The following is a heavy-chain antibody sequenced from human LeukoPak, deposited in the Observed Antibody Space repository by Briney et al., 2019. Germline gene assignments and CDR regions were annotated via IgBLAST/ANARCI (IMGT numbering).Heavy chain of an antibody. Sequence: PGGSLRLSCAASGFTFSSYEMNWVRQAPGKGLEWVSYISSSGSTIYYADSVKGRFTISRDNAKNSLYLQMNSLRAEDTAVYYCARYNWNESPDYWGQGTLVTVSS. D-gene: IGHD1-1*01. CDR2: ISSSGSTI. J-gene: IGHJ4*02. CDR3: ARYNWNESPDY. V-gene: IGHV3-48*03. CDR1: GFTFSSYE.